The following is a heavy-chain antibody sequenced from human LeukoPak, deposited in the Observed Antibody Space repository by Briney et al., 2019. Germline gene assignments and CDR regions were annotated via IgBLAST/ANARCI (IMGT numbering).Heavy chain of an antibody. CDR3: ARVSSSTPWFDP. J-gene: IGHJ5*02. CDR2: INPSGGST. Sequence: ASVKVSCKASGYTFTSYYMHWVRQAPGQGLEWMGIINPSGGSTSYAQKFQGRVTMTRDMSTCTVYMELSSLRSEDTAVYYCARVSSSTPWFDPWGQGTLVTVSS. CDR1: GYTFTSYY. V-gene: IGHV1-46*01. D-gene: IGHD6-6*01.